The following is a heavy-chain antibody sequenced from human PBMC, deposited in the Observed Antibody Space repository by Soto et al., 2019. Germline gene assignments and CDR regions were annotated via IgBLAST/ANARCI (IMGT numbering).Heavy chain of an antibody. CDR3: ARAGIAARVIYFDY. D-gene: IGHD6-6*01. V-gene: IGHV4-31*03. CDR2: IYYSGST. Sequence: SETLSLTCTVSGGSISSGGYYWSWIRQHPGKGLEWIGYIYYSGSTYYNPSLKSRVTISVDTSKNQFSLKLSSVTAADTAVYYCARAGIAARVIYFDYWGQGTLVTVSS. CDR1: GGSISSGGYY. J-gene: IGHJ4*02.